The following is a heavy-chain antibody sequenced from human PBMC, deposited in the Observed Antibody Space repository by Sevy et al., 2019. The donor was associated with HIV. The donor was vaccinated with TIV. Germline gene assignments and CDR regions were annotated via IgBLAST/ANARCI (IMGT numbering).Heavy chain of an antibody. CDR1: GFNFANAW. CDR2: IKSKTEGATR. Sequence: GGSLRLSCAASGFNFANAWMSWVRQPPGRGLEWVGRIKSKTEGATRDFAAPVKGRFVISRDDSRNTLYLQMDNLKIEDTGVYYCAAGVGTCDFDHWGHGILVTVSS. CDR3: AAGVGTCDFDH. D-gene: IGHD1-26*01. V-gene: IGHV3-15*01. J-gene: IGHJ4*01.